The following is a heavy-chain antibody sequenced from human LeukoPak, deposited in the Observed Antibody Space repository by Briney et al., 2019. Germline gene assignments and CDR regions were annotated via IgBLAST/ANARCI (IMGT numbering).Heavy chain of an antibody. CDR2: ISDDETKK. V-gene: IGHV3-30-3*01. CDR3: ARDGFDY. Sequence: HPGGSLSLSCVAPGFTFNIFNMNWVRQAPAKGLEWVAVISDDETKKFYADSVRGRFTISRDNSNITLYLQVNNLGPEDTAVYYCARDGFDYWGQGTLVTVSS. CDR1: GFTFNIFN. J-gene: IGHJ4*02.